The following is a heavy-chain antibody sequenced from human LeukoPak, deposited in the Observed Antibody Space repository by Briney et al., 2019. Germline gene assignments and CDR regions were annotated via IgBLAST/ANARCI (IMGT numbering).Heavy chain of an antibody. CDR3: ARTYDFGRGPPGDAFDN. V-gene: IGHV3-48*01. CDR1: GFTFTMFG. CDR2: LDARSGIV. D-gene: IGHD3-3*01. Sequence: GGSLRLSCAASGFTFTMFGMNWVRQAPGKGLEWVSYLDARSGIVYYADSVQGRFTISRDDAKDSVFLQMNSLRVDDTAVYYCARTYDFGRGPPGDAFDNWGQGTLVTVPS. J-gene: IGHJ3*02.